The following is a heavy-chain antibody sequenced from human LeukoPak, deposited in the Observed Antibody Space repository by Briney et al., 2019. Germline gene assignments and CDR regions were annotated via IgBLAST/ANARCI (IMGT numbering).Heavy chain of an antibody. Sequence: SETLSLTCTVSGGSISSSSYYSGWIRQPPGKGLEWIGSIYYSGSTYYNPSLKSRVTISVDTSKNQFSLKLSSVTAADTAVYYCARLQFLGVGDHWGQGTLVTVSS. CDR3: ARLQFLGVGDH. CDR1: GGSISSSSYY. J-gene: IGHJ4*02. D-gene: IGHD2-8*01. V-gene: IGHV4-39*01. CDR2: IYYSGST.